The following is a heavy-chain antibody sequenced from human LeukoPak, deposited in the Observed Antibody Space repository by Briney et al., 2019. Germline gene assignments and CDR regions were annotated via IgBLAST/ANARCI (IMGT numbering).Heavy chain of an antibody. Sequence: ASVKVSCTVSGYTLAELLMHWVRQAPGKGLEWVGGFDLEDGEPEDGESIDAQEFQSRVTMTEDTSTNTAYMELSRLTSEDTAVYYCARGIRAGAVDIWGKGTMVTVSS. CDR2: FDLEDGEPEDGES. J-gene: IGHJ3*02. CDR1: GYTLAELL. D-gene: IGHD2-21*01. V-gene: IGHV1-24*01. CDR3: ARGIRAGAVDI.